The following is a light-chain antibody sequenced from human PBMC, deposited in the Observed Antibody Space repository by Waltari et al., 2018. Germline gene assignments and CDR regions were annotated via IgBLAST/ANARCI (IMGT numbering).Light chain of an antibody. V-gene: IGKV3-20*01. CDR2: RAS. J-gene: IGKJ1*01. Sequence: EIVLTQSPGTAPLSRGERVTLSCRASQSVGSSSLAWYQQKPGQAPRLVIYRASRRATGIPDRFSGSGSGTDFSLTISRLEPEDFAVYYCQQHGTLPATFGQGTKVEIK. CDR3: QQHGTLPAT. CDR1: QSVGSSS.